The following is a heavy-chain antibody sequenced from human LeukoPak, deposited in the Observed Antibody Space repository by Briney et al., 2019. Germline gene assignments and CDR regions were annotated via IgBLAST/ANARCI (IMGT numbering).Heavy chain of an antibody. V-gene: IGHV4-30-2*01. Sequence: PSQTLSLTCAVSGGSISSGGYSWSWLRQLPGKGLEWIGYIYHSGSTYYNPSLKSRVTISVDRSKNQFSLKLSSVTAADTAVYYCARGGDWEGNWFDPWGQGTLVTVSS. J-gene: IGHJ5*02. D-gene: IGHD3-16*01. CDR2: IYHSGST. CDR3: ARGGDWEGNWFDP. CDR1: GGSISSGGYS.